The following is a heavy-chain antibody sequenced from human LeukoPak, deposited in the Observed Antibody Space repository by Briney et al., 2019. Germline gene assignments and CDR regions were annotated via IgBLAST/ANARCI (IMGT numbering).Heavy chain of an antibody. CDR1: GFTFSSYW. J-gene: IGHJ6*03. D-gene: IGHD5-18*01. V-gene: IGHV3-7*01. Sequence: GGSLRLSCAASGFTFSSYWMSWVRQAPGKGLEWVANIKQDGSEKYYVDSVKGRFTISRDNAKNSLYLQMNSLRAEDTAVYYSARLRIQLSLGRYMDVWGKGTTVSISS. CDR3: ARLRIQLSLGRYMDV. CDR2: IKQDGSEK.